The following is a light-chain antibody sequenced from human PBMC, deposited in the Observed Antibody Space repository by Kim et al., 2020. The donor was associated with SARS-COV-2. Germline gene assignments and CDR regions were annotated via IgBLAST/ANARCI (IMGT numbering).Light chain of an antibody. V-gene: IGKV1-5*03. CDR2: KAS. J-gene: IGKJ1*01. Sequence: ASVGDRVTITCRASQNINKWLAWFQQNPGKAPKVLIYKASNLERGVPSRFSGSASGTEFTLTISRLQPDDFATYYCQQYDSYPWTFGQGTKVDIK. CDR3: QQYDSYPWT. CDR1: QNINKW.